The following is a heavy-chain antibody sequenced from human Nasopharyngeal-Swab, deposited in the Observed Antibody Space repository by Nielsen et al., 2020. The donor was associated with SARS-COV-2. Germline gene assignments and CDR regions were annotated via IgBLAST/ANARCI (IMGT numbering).Heavy chain of an antibody. CDR2: IYYSGRT. CDR3: ARHDHTIVRAIDY. Sequence: SETLSLTCTVSGGSISSSSYYWGWIRQPPGKGLEWIGSIYYSGRTYYNPSLKSRVTISVDTSKNHFSLKRSSVTAADTAVYYCARHDHTIVRAIDYWGQGTLVTVSS. V-gene: IGHV4-39*01. D-gene: IGHD3-3*01. J-gene: IGHJ4*02. CDR1: GGSISSSSYY.